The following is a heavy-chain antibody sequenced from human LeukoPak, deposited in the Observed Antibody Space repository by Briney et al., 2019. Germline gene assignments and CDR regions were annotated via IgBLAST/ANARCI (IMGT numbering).Heavy chain of an antibody. CDR2: IYTSGST. CDR3: ANAGESTYDYVWGSYRYMDTYYFDY. D-gene: IGHD3-16*02. Sequence: SETLSLTCTVSGGSISSYYWSWIRQPAGKGLEWIGRIYTSGSTNYNPSLKSRVTMSVDTSKNQFSLKLSSVTAADTAVYYCANAGESTYDYVWGSYRYMDTYYFDYWGQGTLVTVSS. J-gene: IGHJ4*02. CDR1: GGSISSYY. V-gene: IGHV4-4*07.